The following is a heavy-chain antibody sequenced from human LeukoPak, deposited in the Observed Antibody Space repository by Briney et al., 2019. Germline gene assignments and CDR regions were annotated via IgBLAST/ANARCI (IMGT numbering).Heavy chain of an antibody. J-gene: IGHJ4*02. D-gene: IGHD1-26*01. V-gene: IGHV3-23*01. CDR1: GFTFSSYA. Sequence: GGSLRLSCAASGFTFSSYAMSWVRQAPGKGLEWVSAISGSGGSTYYADSVKGRFTISRDNSKNTLYLQMNSLRAEDTAVYYCAKLGRRLELPSPFDYWGQGTLVTVSS. CDR3: AKLGRRLELPSPFDY. CDR2: ISGSGGST.